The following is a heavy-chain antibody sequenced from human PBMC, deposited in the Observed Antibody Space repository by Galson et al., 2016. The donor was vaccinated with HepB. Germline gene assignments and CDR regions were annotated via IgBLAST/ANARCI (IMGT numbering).Heavy chain of an antibody. V-gene: IGHV3-23*01. J-gene: IGHJ4*02. CDR1: GFTFNSYA. CDR2: VSGNGGST. D-gene: IGHD6-19*01. CDR3: AKDHHPAIAVAVGYFDD. Sequence: SLRLSCAASGFTFNSYAMTWVRQAPGKGLEWVSSVSGNGGSTYYADSVKGRFTVSRDESTNTLHLQMNSLRAEDTATYYCAKDHHPAIAVAVGYFDDWGQGTLVTVSS.